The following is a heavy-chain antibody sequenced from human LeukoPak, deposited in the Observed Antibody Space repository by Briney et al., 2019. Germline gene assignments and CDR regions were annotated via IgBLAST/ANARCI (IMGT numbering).Heavy chain of an antibody. Sequence: SGTLSLTCTVSGASIDSGDYYWSWIRQPPGKGLEWLGYIFYGGTTYYNPSLNSRVSISVDTSKNQFSLKLSSVTAADTAVYYCARERASFWSGYVNWFDPWGQGTLVTVSS. CDR1: GASIDSGDYY. V-gene: IGHV4-30-4*08. CDR3: ARERASFWSGYVNWFDP. D-gene: IGHD3-3*01. CDR2: IFYGGTT. J-gene: IGHJ5*02.